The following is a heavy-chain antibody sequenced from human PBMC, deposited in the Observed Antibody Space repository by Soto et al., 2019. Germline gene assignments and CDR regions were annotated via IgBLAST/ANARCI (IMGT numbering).Heavy chain of an antibody. Sequence: EVQLLESGGGLVQPGGSLRLSCAASGFTFSTYAMSWVRQAPGKGLEWVSAISGSGSSTYYAASVKGRFTISRDNSQSMLYLQMNSLRAEDTAVYYCAKDLPGELLPTGFGSWGQGTLVTVSS. V-gene: IGHV3-23*01. D-gene: IGHD1-26*01. CDR3: AKDLPGELLPTGFGS. J-gene: IGHJ5*01. CDR1: GFTFSTYA. CDR2: ISGSGSST.